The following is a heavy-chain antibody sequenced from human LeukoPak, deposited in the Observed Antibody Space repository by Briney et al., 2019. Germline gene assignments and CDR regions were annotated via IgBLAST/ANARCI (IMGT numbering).Heavy chain of an antibody. CDR3: TRGDWLDY. CDR1: GFTFGDYA. V-gene: IGHV3-49*04. Sequence: GGSLRLSCTASGFTFGDYAMSWVRQAPGKGLEWVGFIRSKAYGGTTEYAAPVKGRFTISRDDSKSIAYLQMNSLKTEDTAVYYCTRGDWLDYWGQGTLVTVSS. CDR2: IRSKAYGGTT. J-gene: IGHJ4*02. D-gene: IGHD3/OR15-3a*01.